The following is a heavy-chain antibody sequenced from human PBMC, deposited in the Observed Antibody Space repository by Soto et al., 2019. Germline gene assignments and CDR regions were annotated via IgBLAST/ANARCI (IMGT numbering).Heavy chain of an antibody. J-gene: IGHJ6*03. CDR1: GFTFSSYW. V-gene: IGHV3-7*01. D-gene: IGHD2-2*03. CDR2: IKQDGSEK. Sequence: PGGALRLSCAASGFTFSSYWMSWVRQAPEKGLEWVANIKQDGSEKYYVDSVKGRFTISRDNAKNSLYLQMNSLRAEDTAVYYCARDYGYCSSTSCYLDYYYYYMDVWGKGTTVTVSS. CDR3: ARDYGYCSSTSCYLDYYYYYMDV.